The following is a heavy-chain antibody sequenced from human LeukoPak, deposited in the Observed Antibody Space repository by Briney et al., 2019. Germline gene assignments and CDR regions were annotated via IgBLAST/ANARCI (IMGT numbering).Heavy chain of an antibody. CDR1: GGSFSAYY. D-gene: IGHD3-10*01. CDR3: ARNSYYYGSGSYLYPMDI. V-gene: IGHV4-34*01. Sequence: SETLSLTCAVYGGSFSAYYWTWIRQPPGKGLEWIGEINHGGSTNYNPSLKSRVTMSVDTSKNQFSLKLSSVTAADTAVYYCARNSYYYGSGSYLYPMDIWGKGTTVTISS. J-gene: IGHJ6*03. CDR2: INHGGST.